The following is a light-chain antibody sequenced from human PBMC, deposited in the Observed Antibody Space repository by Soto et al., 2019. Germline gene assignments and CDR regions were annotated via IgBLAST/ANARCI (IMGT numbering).Light chain of an antibody. Sequence: DIQMTQSPSSLSASVGDRVTITCRASQTITTYLNWYQQKPGKAPKLLIYAASNLQSGVPSRFSGSASGTDFTRTIGSLQPEDFATYYCQQTYTYFRTFGQGTRVDIK. V-gene: IGKV1-39*01. J-gene: IGKJ1*01. CDR1: QTITTY. CDR3: QQTYTYFRT. CDR2: AAS.